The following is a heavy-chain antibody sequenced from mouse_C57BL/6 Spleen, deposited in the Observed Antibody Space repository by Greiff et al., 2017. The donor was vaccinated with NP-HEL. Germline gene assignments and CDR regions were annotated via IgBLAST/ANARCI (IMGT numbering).Heavy chain of an antibody. CDR2: IDPENGDT. CDR3: TTADYGSSFWFAY. Sequence: DVKLVESGAELVRPGASVKLSCTASGFNIKDDYMHWVKQRPEQGLEWIGWIDPENGDTEYASKFQGKATITADTSSNIAYLQLSSLTSEDTAVYYCTTADYGSSFWFAYWGQGTLVTVSA. V-gene: IGHV14-4*01. CDR1: GFNIKDDY. D-gene: IGHD1-1*01. J-gene: IGHJ3*01.